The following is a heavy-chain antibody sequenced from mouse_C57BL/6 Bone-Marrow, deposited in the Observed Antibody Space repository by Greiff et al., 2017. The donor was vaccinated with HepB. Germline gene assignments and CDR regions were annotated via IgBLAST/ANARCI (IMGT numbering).Heavy chain of an antibody. J-gene: IGHJ3*01. CDR1: GYTFTSYW. V-gene: IGHV1-55*01. D-gene: IGHD2-5*01. Sequence: QVQLQQPGAELVKPGASVKMSCKASGYTFTSYWITWVKQRPGQGLEWIGDIYPGSGSTNYNEKFKSKAKLTVDTSSSTAYMQLSSLTSEDSAVYYCARGDSNYVGFAYWGQGTLVTVSA. CDR3: ARGDSNYVGFAY. CDR2: IYPGSGST.